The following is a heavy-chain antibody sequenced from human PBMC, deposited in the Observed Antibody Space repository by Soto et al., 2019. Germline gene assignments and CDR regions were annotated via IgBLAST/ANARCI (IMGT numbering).Heavy chain of an antibody. J-gene: IGHJ4*02. Sequence: EVQLLESGGGLVQPVGSLRLSCAASGFTFSSYAMSWVRQAPGKGLEWVSAISGSGGSTYYADSVKGRFTISRDNSKNTLDLQMNSLRAEDTAVYYCAKDPRVRSVTTWGQGTLVTVSS. V-gene: IGHV3-23*01. D-gene: IGHD4-17*01. CDR1: GFTFSSYA. CDR2: ISGSGGST. CDR3: AKDPRVRSVTT.